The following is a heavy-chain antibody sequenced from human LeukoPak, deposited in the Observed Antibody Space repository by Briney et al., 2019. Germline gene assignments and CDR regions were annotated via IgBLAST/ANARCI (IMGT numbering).Heavy chain of an antibody. CDR1: GGFLSSGSYY. V-gene: IGHV4-39*01. D-gene: IGHD4-17*01. J-gene: IGHJ4*02. CDR2: IYYSGST. Sequence: SETLSLTCTVSGGFLSSGSYYWGWIRPSPGKGLAWIGSIYYSGSTFYNASFESRVTMSVDTSKNQFSLKLSSVTAADTAVYYCARLCQVTTCCKFEYWGQGILVTVSS. CDR3: ARLCQVTTCCKFEY.